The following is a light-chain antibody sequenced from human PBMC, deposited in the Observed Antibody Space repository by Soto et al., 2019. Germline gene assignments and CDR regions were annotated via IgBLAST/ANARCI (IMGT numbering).Light chain of an antibody. J-gene: IGLJ3*02. CDR1: SSDVGGYDY. Sequence: QSALTQPASVSGSPGQSITISCTGTSSDVGGYDYVSWYQHHPGKAPKLMIFEVTNRPSRVSTRFSGSKSGNTASLTISGLQPEDEADYYCSSYTTNSAVVFGGGTKVTVL. V-gene: IGLV2-14*01. CDR2: EVT. CDR3: SSYTTNSAVV.